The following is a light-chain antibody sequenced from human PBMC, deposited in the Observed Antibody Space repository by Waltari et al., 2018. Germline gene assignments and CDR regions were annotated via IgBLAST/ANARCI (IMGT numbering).Light chain of an antibody. CDR2: DVG. J-gene: IGLJ1*01. V-gene: IGLV2-14*03. CDR1: TSDIAF. Sequence: QSALTQPASVSGSPGQSITIPCTGFTSDIAFVSCYQHHPPRAPKLLLYDVGNRPSGFSNRFSGSKSGNAASLTISGLQAEDEADYYCSSNTSSGTLYVFGTGTKVTVL. CDR3: SSNTSSGTLYV.